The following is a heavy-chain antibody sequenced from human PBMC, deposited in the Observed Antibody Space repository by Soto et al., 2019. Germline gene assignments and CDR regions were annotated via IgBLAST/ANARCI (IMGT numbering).Heavy chain of an antibody. J-gene: IGHJ5*02. CDR2: IYYSGST. Sequence: SETLSRTWTVSGGSISSYYWSWSRQPPGKGLEWIGYIYYSGSTNYNPSLKRRVTISVDTSKNQFSLKLSSVTAADTAVYYCARGGSYYSWFDPWGQGTLVTVSS. CDR3: ARGGSYYSWFDP. D-gene: IGHD1-26*01. CDR1: GGSISSYY. V-gene: IGHV4-59*01.